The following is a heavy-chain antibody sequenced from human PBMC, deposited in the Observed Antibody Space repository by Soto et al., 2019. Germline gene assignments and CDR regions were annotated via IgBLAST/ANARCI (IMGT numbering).Heavy chain of an antibody. J-gene: IGHJ3*02. D-gene: IGHD3-22*01. CDR3: ARDRKTYYHDSSGYSNASDI. CDR1: GGSISSYY. Sequence: PSETLSLTCTVSGGSISSYYWSWIRQPPGKGLEWIGYIYYSGSTNYNPSLKSRVTISVDTSKNQFSLKLSSVTAADTAVYYCARDRKTYYHDSSGYSNASDIWGQGTMVTVSS. V-gene: IGHV4-59*01. CDR2: IYYSGST.